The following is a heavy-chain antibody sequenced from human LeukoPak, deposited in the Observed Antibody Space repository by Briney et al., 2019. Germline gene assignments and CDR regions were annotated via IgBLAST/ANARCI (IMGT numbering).Heavy chain of an antibody. J-gene: IGHJ5*02. V-gene: IGHV4-4*07. CDR3: ARMYYYDSSGYYWCDP. D-gene: IGHD3-22*01. CDR2: LSASGSA. Sequence: KPSVTLSLTCTVSGGSISRYYWRWIRQPAGRALEYIGRLSASGSANYSPSLMSRVAMSVDTSKNQFSLLLSSVTAADTAVYYYARMYYYDSSGYYWCDPWGQGTLVSVSS. CDR1: GGSISRYY.